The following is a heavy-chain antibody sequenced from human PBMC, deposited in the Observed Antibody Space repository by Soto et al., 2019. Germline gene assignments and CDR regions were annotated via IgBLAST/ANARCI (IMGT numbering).Heavy chain of an antibody. CDR2: INPNSGST. Sequence: ASVKVSCNASGYKSTADHLHWVRQTPGLGLEWMGRINPNSGSTNYAQKFQGRVTLTRDTSTTTAYMELSILRSEDTAVYYCARGEVHSSGWNFDFWGQ. CDR1: GYKSTADH. D-gene: IGHD6-19*01. J-gene: IGHJ4*02. CDR3: ARGEVHSSGWNFDF. V-gene: IGHV1-46*03.